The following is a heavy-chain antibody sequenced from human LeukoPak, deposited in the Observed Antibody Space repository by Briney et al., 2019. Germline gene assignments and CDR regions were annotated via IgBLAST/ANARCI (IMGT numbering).Heavy chain of an antibody. CDR2: ISGSGGST. V-gene: IGHV3-23*01. Sequence: GGSLRLSCAASGFTFSSYGMSWVRQAPGKGLEWVSAISGSGGSTYYADSVKGRFTISRDNSKNTLYLQMNSLRAEETAVYYCARSGTPSSGWYLGQFDYWGQGTLVTVSS. D-gene: IGHD6-19*01. J-gene: IGHJ4*02. CDR3: ARSGTPSSGWYLGQFDY. CDR1: GFTFSSYG.